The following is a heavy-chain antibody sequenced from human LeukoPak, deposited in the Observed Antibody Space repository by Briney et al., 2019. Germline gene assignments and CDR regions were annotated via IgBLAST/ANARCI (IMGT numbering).Heavy chain of an antibody. D-gene: IGHD2-2*01. CDR3: ARHARFCTSTSCYDY. CDR1: GGSISTYY. V-gene: IGHV4-4*09. J-gene: IGHJ4*02. CDR2: IYPSGSA. Sequence: SETLSLTCTVSGGSISTYYWCWFRLPPGRGLEWIGYIYPSGSANYNPSLKSRVTISVDTSKSQFSPKLTSVTAADTAVYYCARHARFCTSTSCYDYWGQGTLVTVSS.